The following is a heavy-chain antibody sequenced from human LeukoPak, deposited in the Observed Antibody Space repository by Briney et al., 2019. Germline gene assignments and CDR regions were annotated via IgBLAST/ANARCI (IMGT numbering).Heavy chain of an antibody. Sequence: SVKVSCKASGGTFSSYAISWVRQAPGQGLEWMGRIIPILGIANYAQKLQGRVTMTTDTSTSTAYMELRSLRSDDTAVYYCARRRGYNYNWGQGTLVTVSS. V-gene: IGHV1-69*04. J-gene: IGHJ4*02. CDR3: ARRRGYNYN. D-gene: IGHD5-18*01. CDR2: IIPILGIA. CDR1: GGTFSSYA.